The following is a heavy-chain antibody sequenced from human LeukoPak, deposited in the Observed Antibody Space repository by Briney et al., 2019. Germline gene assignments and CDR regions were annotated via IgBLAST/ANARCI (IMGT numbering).Heavy chain of an antibody. CDR2: IYYSGSN. Sequence: SETLSLTCTVSGGSVSSGSYYWSWIRQPPGKGLEWIGYIYYSGSNNYNPSLQSRVTISVDTSKNQFSLRLSSVTAADTAVYYCARDPGYYGMDVWGKGTTVTVSS. CDR3: ARDPGYYGMDV. CDR1: GGSVSSGSYY. J-gene: IGHJ6*04. V-gene: IGHV4-61*01.